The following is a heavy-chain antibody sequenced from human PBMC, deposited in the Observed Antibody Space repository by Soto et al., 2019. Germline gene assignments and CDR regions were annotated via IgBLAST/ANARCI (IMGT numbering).Heavy chain of an antibody. D-gene: IGHD2-21*02. Sequence: EVQLLESGGGLVQPGGALRLSCSASGFTFSSCAMNWVHQAPGKGLEWVSAIDGGGGSIYYADSVKGRFTISRDNSKTTLYLQMDSLRAEDTAVYYCAKGGGDSLRYGMDVWGQGTTVTVSS. J-gene: IGHJ6*02. CDR1: GFTFSSCA. V-gene: IGHV3-23*01. CDR2: IDGGGGSI. CDR3: AKGGGDSLRYGMDV.